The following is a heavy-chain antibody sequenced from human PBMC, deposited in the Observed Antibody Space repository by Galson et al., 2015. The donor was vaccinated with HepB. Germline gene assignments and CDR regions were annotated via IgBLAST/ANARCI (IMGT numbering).Heavy chain of an antibody. Sequence: SLRLSCAGSEFTFSGYWMSWVRQAPGKGLEWVSAITPSGDNTFSADSMKGRFIISRDNSQNTLFLQLNSLRPDDTAIYFCAKVFPEKTDGWYRQALYYFDSWGQGTRVTVSS. CDR2: ITPSGDNT. J-gene: IGHJ4*02. D-gene: IGHD6-19*01. V-gene: IGHV3-23*01. CDR1: EFTFSGYW. CDR3: AKVFPEKTDGWYRQALYYFDS.